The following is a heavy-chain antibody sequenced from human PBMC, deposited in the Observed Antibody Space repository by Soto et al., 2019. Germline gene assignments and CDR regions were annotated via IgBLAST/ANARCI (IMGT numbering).Heavy chain of an antibody. CDR1: GGSISSGGYY. J-gene: IGHJ4*02. Sequence: QVQLQESGPGLVKPSQTLSLTCTVSGGSISSGGYYWSWIRQHPGKGLEWIGYIYYSGSNYYNPSLKSRGTISVDTSKNQFSLKLSSVTAADTAVYYCASSIPESVYFDYWGQGTLVTVSS. CDR2: IYYSGSN. V-gene: IGHV4-31*03. CDR3: ASSIPESVYFDY.